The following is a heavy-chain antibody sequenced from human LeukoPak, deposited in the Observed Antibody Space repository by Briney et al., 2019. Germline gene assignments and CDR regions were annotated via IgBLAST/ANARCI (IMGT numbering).Heavy chain of an antibody. Sequence: ASVKVSCKASGYTFTGYYIHWVRQAPGQGLEWMGWINPSSGVTHFPENFQGRVTVTRDTSISTAYMELSSLRSDDTAVYFCARDREHSYVDVWGQGTTVTVSS. CDR2: INPSSGVT. CDR3: ARDREHSYVDV. D-gene: IGHD1/OR15-1a*01. V-gene: IGHV1-2*02. CDR1: GYTFTGYY. J-gene: IGHJ6*02.